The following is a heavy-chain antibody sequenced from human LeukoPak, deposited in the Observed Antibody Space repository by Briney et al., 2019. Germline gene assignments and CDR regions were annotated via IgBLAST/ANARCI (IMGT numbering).Heavy chain of an antibody. J-gene: IGHJ4*02. CDR3: ARGTDLFDY. D-gene: IGHD2-8*02. Sequence: ASVKVSCKASGYTFTSYDISWVRQAPGQGLGWMGWISGYNGNTNYAQKLQGRVTMTTNTSTSTAYMELRSLSSDDTAVYYCARGTDLFDYWGQGTLVTVSS. V-gene: IGHV1-18*01. CDR1: GYTFTSYD. CDR2: ISGYNGNT.